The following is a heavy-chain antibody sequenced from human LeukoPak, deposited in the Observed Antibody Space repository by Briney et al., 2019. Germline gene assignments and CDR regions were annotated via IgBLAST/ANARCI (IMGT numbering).Heavy chain of an antibody. V-gene: IGHV1-69*06. D-gene: IGHD1-26*01. CDR1: GGTFNSYA. CDR3: AREDDTGRYMGDDAFDI. Sequence: ASVKVSCKASGGTFNSYAIIWVRQAPGQGLEWMGGIIPMSDTANYPQMFRGRLTITADIPTSTVYMELSSLRSEDTAVYYCAREDDTGRYMGDDAFDIWGQGTMVTVSS. J-gene: IGHJ3*02. CDR2: IIPMSDTA.